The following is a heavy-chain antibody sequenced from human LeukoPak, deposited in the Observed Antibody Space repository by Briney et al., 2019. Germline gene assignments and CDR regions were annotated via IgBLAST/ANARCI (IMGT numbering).Heavy chain of an antibody. CDR1: GYSISSGYY. Sequence: PSETLSLTCAVSGYSISSGYYWGWIRQPPGKGLGWIGYIYYSGSTYYNPSLKSRVTISVDTSKNQFSLKLSSVTAADTAVYYCARDRGYSYGYTNLDYWGQGTLVTVSS. CDR2: IYYSGST. J-gene: IGHJ4*02. CDR3: ARDRGYSYGYTNLDY. V-gene: IGHV4-38-2*02. D-gene: IGHD5-18*01.